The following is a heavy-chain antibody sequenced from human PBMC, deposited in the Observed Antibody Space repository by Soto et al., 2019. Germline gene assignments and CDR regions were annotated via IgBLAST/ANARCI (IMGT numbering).Heavy chain of an antibody. J-gene: IGHJ6*02. CDR2: ISAYNGNT. V-gene: IGHV1-18*04. CDR3: ARDLGIAARQPPNYYYYGMDV. CDR1: GYTFTSYG. Sequence: ASVKVSCKASGYTFTSYGISWVRQAPGQGLEWMGWISAYNGNTNYAQKLQGRVTMTTDTSTSTAYMELRSLRSDDTAVYYCARDLGIAARQPPNYYYYGMDVWGQGTTVTVSS. D-gene: IGHD6-6*01.